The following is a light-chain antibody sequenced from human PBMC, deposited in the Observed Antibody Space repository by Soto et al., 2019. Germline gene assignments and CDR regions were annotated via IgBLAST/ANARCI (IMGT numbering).Light chain of an antibody. CDR2: DAS. Sequence: GDRATLCGWASRGVSSSLVWYQKKPGQAPWLLIYDASNRATGIPARVKGSGAGTDFSPTISSLESDDLSVYDGYQRTNWPPETFGQGTRLDIK. J-gene: IGKJ5*01. CDR3: YQRTNWPPET. V-gene: IGKV3-11*01. CDR1: RGVSSS.